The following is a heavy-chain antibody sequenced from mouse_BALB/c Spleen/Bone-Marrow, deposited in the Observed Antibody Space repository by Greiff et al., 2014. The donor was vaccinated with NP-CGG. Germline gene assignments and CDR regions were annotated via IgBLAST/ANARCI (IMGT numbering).Heavy chain of an antibody. CDR1: GYIFTSYV. D-gene: IGHD2-3*01. CDR3: AREGWLLRFDY. CDR2: INPYNDVT. Sequence: VQLQQSGPELVKPGTSVKMSCKASGYIFTSYVMDWVKQKPGQGLEWIGYINPYNDVTNYNEKFKGKATLTSDKSSSTAYMEVSSLTSEDSAVYYCAREGWLLRFDYWGQGTTRTVSS. J-gene: IGHJ2*01. V-gene: IGHV1-14*01.